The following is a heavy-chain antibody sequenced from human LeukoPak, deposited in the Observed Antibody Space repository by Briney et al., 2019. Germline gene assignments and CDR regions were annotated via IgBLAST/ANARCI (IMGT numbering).Heavy chain of an antibody. D-gene: IGHD4-17*01. CDR3: ARGRYGDDGHY. CDR1: GASISSYY. Sequence: SETLSLTCTVSGASISSYYWSWMRQPPGKGLEWIAYINYSGSTRYNASLKSRVTISVDTSKNQFSLKLSSVTAADTAVYYCARGRYGDDGHYWGQGTLVTVSS. CDR2: INYSGST. J-gene: IGHJ4*02. V-gene: IGHV4-59*01.